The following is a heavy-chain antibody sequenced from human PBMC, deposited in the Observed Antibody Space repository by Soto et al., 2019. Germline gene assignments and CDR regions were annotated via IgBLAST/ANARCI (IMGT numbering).Heavy chain of an antibody. D-gene: IGHD3-22*01. CDR1: GYKFIGFY. CDR2: INPNSGVT. J-gene: IGHJ4*02. Sequence: ASVKFSCKTFGYKFIGFYLHWVRQAPGQGPEWMGWINPNSGVTHYAQKFQGWVTMTRDTSISTAYMELSRLSSDDTAVYYCARYYDNNGYYFDYWGQGALVTVSS. CDR3: ARYYDNNGYYFDY. V-gene: IGHV1-2*04.